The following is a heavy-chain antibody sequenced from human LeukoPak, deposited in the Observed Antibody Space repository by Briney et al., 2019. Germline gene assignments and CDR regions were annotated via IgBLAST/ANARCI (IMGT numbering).Heavy chain of an antibody. J-gene: IGHJ6*02. CDR2: SNPNSGGT. D-gene: IGHD2-8*01. CDR1: GYTFTGYY. V-gene: IGHV1-2*02. Sequence: ASVKVSCKASGYTFTGYYMHWVRPAPGQGLEWMGWSNPNSGGTNYAQKFQGRVTMTRDTSISTAYMELSRLRSDDTAVYYCARGTKAVNYYYYGMDVWGQGTTVTVSS. CDR3: ARGTKAVNYYYYGMDV.